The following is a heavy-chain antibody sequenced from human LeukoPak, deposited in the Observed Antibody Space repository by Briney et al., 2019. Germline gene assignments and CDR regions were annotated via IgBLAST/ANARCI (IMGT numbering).Heavy chain of an antibody. D-gene: IGHD2-2*01. J-gene: IGHJ4*02. CDR3: AKGRTIVVVPAVPFDY. CDR2: MRYDGSNK. V-gene: IGHV3-30*02. CDR1: GFTFSSYG. Sequence: GGSLRLSCAASGFTFSSYGMHWVRQAPGKGLEWVAFMRYDGSNKYYADSVKGRFTISRDNSKNTLYLQMNSLRAEDTAVYYCAKGRTIVVVPAVPFDYWGQGTLVTVSS.